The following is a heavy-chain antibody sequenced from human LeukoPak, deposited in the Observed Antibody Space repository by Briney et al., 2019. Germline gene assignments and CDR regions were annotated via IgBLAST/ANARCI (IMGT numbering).Heavy chain of an antibody. CDR1: GGSTSSYY. J-gene: IGHJ5*02. D-gene: IGHD3-3*01. Sequence: PSETLSLTCTVSGGSTSSYYWSWIRQPPGKGLEWIGYIYYSGSTNYNPSLKSRVTISVDTSKNQFSLKLSSVTAADTAVYYCARGVGAARFDPWGQGTLVTVSS. V-gene: IGHV4-59*01. CDR2: IYYSGST. CDR3: ARGVGAARFDP.